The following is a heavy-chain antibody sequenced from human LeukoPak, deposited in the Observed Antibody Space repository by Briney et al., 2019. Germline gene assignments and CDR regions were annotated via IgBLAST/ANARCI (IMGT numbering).Heavy chain of an antibody. CDR2: IWYDGSNK. CDR3: ARDGAARDVDY. D-gene: IGHD6-6*01. CDR1: GFTFSSYG. Sequence: PGGSLRLSCAASGFTFSSYGMHWVRQAPVKGLEWVAVIWYDGSNKYYADSVKGRFTISRDNSKNTLYLQMNSLRAEDTAVYYCARDGAARDVDYWGQGTLVTVSS. J-gene: IGHJ4*02. V-gene: IGHV3-33*01.